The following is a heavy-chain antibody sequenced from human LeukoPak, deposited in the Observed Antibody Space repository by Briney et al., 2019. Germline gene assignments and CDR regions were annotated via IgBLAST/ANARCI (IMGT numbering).Heavy chain of an antibody. D-gene: IGHD4-17*01. CDR2: ISASANTM. V-gene: IGHV3-11*01. J-gene: IGHJ5*02. CDR3: AKAAYGDYVNWFDP. CDR1: GFTFSDYY. Sequence: PGGSLRLSCAASGFTFSDYYMNWIRQAPGKGLEWVSYISASANTMYYADSVKGRFTISRDNAKNSLYLQMNNLSAEDTALYYCAKAAYGDYVNWFDPWGQGTLVTVSS.